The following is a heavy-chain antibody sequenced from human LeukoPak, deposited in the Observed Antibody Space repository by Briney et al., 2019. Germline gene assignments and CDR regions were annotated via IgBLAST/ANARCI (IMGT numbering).Heavy chain of an antibody. J-gene: IGHJ4*02. D-gene: IGHD3-3*01. Sequence: GGSLRLSCAGSGFTFSNAWINWVRQAPGKGLEWVGRIKSKYNGGTADYAAPVKGRFNISRDDSENMIYLQMNSLKTEDTAVYYCTTFTAIFGVLTTFYFDYWGQGNLVTVSS. CDR1: GFTFSNAW. V-gene: IGHV3-15*01. CDR3: TTFTAIFGVLTTFYFDY. CDR2: IKSKYNGGTA.